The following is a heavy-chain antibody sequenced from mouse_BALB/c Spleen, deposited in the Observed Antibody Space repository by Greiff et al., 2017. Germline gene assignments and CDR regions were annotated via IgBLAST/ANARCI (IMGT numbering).Heavy chain of an antibody. D-gene: IGHD2-1*01. CDR1: GYTFTDYN. CDR3: ARGDGLTT. CDR2: IYPYNGGT. Sequence: VQLKESGPELVKPGASVKISCKASGYTFTDYNMHWVKQSHGKSIEWIGYIYPYNGGTGYNQKFKSKATLTVDNSSSTAYMELRSLTSEDSAVYYCARGDGLTTWGQGTLVTVSA. V-gene: IGHV1S29*02. J-gene: IGHJ3*01.